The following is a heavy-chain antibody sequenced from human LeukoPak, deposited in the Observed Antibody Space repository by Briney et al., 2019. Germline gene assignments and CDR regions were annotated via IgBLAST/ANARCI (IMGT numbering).Heavy chain of an antibody. J-gene: IGHJ6*02. CDR3: ARYCRNSSCSSYSYYGMDV. V-gene: IGHV3-23*01. CDR2: ISGSGGNT. Sequence: GGSLRLSCAASGFTFSSYAMSWVRQAPGKGLEWVSAISGSGGNTYYADSVKGRFTISRDNSKNTLFLQMNGLRGGDTAQYYCARYCRNSSCSSYSYYGMDVWGQGTTVTVSS. CDR1: GFTFSSYA. D-gene: IGHD2-2*01.